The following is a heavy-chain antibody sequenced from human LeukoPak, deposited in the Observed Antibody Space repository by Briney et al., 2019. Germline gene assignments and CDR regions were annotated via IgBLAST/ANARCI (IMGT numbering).Heavy chain of an antibody. CDR3: ARGVNSGWYSLDS. V-gene: IGHV1-8*01. CDR1: GYTFTSYD. D-gene: IGHD6-19*01. Sequence: ASVKVSCKASGYTFTSYDINWVRQATGQGLEWMGWMNPNSGNTGYAQRFQGRVTMTRNTSISTAFMELSSLRSEDTAVYYCARGVNSGWYSLDSWGQGTLVTVSS. J-gene: IGHJ4*02. CDR2: MNPNSGNT.